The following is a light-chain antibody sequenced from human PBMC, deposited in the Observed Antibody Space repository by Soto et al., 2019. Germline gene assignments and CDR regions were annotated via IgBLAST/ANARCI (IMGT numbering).Light chain of an antibody. CDR2: GAA. CDR1: QSVTNNY. V-gene: IGKV3-20*01. CDR3: QQYCTSLT. Sequence: EIVLTQSPGPLSLSPGERATLSCRASQSVTNNYLAWYQHKPGQAPRCLIYGAAIRSTGIPDRFSGSGSGTDCTLTISRLESEDFAVYYCQQYCTSLTFGQGTKLEIK. J-gene: IGKJ2*01.